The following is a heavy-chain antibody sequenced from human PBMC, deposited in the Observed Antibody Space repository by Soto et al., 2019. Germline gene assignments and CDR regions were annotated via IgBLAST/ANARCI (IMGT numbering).Heavy chain of an antibody. CDR2: IYYRGNT. Sequence: SEALSLTCTVSGGSLSTSNYYWGWIRQPPGKGLEWIGTIYYRGNTYYNPSLKSRVTISVDKSNNQLSLKLSSVTAADTAVYYCARGVSLGNWFDPWGQGTLVTVSS. J-gene: IGHJ5*02. V-gene: IGHV4-39*07. CDR3: ARGVSLGNWFDP. D-gene: IGHD3-16*01. CDR1: GGSLSTSNYY.